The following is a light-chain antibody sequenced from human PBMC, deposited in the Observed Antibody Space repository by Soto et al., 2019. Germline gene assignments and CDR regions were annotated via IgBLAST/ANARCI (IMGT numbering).Light chain of an antibody. CDR3: LQDYNYPRA. CDR2: AAS. CDR1: QGIRNE. Sequence: IQMTQSPSSLSASVGDRVTITCRATQGIRNELGWYQQKPGKAPKLLIYAASSLQSGVPSRFSGSAAGTDFTLTISSLQPEDFATYYCLQDYNYPRAFGQGTKVDIK. J-gene: IGKJ1*01. V-gene: IGKV1-6*01.